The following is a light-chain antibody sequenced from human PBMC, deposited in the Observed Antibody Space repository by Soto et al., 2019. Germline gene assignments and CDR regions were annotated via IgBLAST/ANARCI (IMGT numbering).Light chain of an antibody. CDR2: YDS. CDR3: QVWDSSSDPRGV. Sequence: SYELNQPPTVSVAPGKTARITCGGNNIGSKSVHWYQQKPGQAPVLVIYYDSDRPSGIPERFSGSNSGNTATLTISRVEAGDEVDYYCQVWDSSSDPRGVFGTGTKVTVL. CDR1: NIGSKS. J-gene: IGLJ1*01. V-gene: IGLV3-21*04.